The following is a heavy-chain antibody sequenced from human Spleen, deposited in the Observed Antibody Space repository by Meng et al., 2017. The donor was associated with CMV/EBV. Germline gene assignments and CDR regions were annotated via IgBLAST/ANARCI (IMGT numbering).Heavy chain of an antibody. D-gene: IGHD3-22*01. CDR3: AKDRARAYEFDP. Sequence: GGSLRLSCAASGFTFEDYAMHWVRQTPGKGLEWVSGISWNSGDIDYADSVEGRFSISRDNARNSLYLQMNSLRAEDTALYYCAKDRARAYEFDPWGQGTLVTVSS. J-gene: IGHJ5*02. CDR1: GFTFEDYA. CDR2: ISWNSGDI. V-gene: IGHV3-9*01.